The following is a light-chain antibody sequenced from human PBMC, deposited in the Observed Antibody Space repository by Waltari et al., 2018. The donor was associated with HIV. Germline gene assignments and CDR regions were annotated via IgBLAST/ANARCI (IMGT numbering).Light chain of an antibody. V-gene: IGKV3-11*01. Sequence: EVVLTQSPATLSLSPGERATLSCRASHSVGSYLAWYQQKPGQAPSLLIYDASNMATGTPARFSGSGSGTDFTLTISSLEPEDFAVYYCQHRSTWPLVTFGGGTKVEI. J-gene: IGKJ4*01. CDR2: DAS. CDR1: HSVGSY. CDR3: QHRSTWPLVT.